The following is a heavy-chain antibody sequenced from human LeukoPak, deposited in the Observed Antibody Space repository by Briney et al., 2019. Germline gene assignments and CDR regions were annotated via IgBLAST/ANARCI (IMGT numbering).Heavy chain of an antibody. CDR3: ARVPYCSSTSCYFDY. J-gene: IGHJ4*02. CDR2: IFHSGDT. Sequence: SETLSLTCTVFGYSISSGYYWGWIRQPPGKGPEWIGSIFHSGDTCYNPSLKSRVSISVDTSRNQFSLKLNSVTATDTAVYYCARVPYCSSTSCYFDYWGQGTLVTVSS. D-gene: IGHD2-2*01. V-gene: IGHV4-38-2*02. CDR1: GYSISSGYY.